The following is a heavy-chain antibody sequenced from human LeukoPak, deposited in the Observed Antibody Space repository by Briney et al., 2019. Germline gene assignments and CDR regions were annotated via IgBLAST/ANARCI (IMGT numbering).Heavy chain of an antibody. D-gene: IGHD1-26*01. V-gene: IGHV3-9*01. CDR3: ARAHSGSYSSFDY. CDR1: GFTFDDYD. Sequence: GRSLRLSCAASGFTFDDYDMHWVRQAPGKGLEWVSGITWNSHSIAYADSVKGRFTISRDNAKNSLYLQMNSLRDEDTAVYYCARAHSGSYSSFDYWGQGTLVTVSS. J-gene: IGHJ4*02. CDR2: ITWNSHSI.